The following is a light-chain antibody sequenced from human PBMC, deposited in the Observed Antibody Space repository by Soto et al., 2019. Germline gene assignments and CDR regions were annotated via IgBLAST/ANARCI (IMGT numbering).Light chain of an antibody. CDR1: PRVNSH. CDR3: QQYKNWPL. Sequence: MIMTHSRATLSVYTGKRVTLSCRTRPRVNSHVAWYQQKPGQAPRLLLDGASTRATGIPVRFSGSGFGTEFTLTISSLQSEDFAVYYCQQYKNWPLFGQGTRLEIK. V-gene: IGKV3-15*01. J-gene: IGKJ5*01. CDR2: GAS.